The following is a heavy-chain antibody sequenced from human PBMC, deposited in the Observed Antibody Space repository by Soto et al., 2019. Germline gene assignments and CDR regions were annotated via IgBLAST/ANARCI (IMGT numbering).Heavy chain of an antibody. CDR3: ARRHDILTGSDSFDV. V-gene: IGHV4-31*01. CDR2: FYYSGTT. Sequence: QVQLQESGPGLVKPSQTLSLTCTLSGGSISSEGYYWTWIRQHPGKGLEWIGDFYYSGTTSYNPSLKSQLNISVDTSNNQYSMRLSSVTAADTAMYYCARRHDILTGSDSFDVWGRGTMVTVSS. J-gene: IGHJ3*01. D-gene: IGHD3-9*01. CDR1: GGSISSEGYY.